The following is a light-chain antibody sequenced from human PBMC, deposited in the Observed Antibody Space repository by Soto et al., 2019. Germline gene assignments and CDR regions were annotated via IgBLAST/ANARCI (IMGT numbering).Light chain of an antibody. Sequence: EIVLTQSPDTLSFSPGERATLSCRASQSVSSRYLAWYQQKAGQALRLLIYGASSRATGIPDRFSGSGSGTDFTLTISRLEPEDFVVYYCQQYGNSRTFGQGSKVDIX. CDR1: QSVSSRY. J-gene: IGKJ1*01. CDR3: QQYGNSRT. V-gene: IGKV3-20*01. CDR2: GAS.